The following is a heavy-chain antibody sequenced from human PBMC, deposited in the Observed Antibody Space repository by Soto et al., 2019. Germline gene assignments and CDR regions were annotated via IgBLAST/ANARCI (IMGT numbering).Heavy chain of an antibody. CDR2: IYYSGST. Sequence: SETLSLTCTVSGGSISSSSYYWGWIRQPPGKGLEWIGSIYYSGSTHYNPSLKSRVTISVDTSKNQFSLKLSSVTAADTAVYYCARSSITPRLFMYPFDYWGQGTLVTVSS. CDR1: GGSISSSSYY. CDR3: ARSSITPRLFMYPFDY. J-gene: IGHJ4*02. D-gene: IGHD6-6*01. V-gene: IGHV4-39*01.